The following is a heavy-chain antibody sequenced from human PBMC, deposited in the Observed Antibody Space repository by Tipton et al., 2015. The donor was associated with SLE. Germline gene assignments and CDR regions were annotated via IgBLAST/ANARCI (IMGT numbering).Heavy chain of an antibody. CDR1: GGPISSHY. D-gene: IGHD3-9*01. CDR2: MYYRAST. J-gene: IGHJ4*02. Sequence: TLSLTCTVSGGPISSHYLTWIRQPPGKGLEWIGCMYYRASTNYNPSLKSRVTISVDTSKNQFSLMLTSTTTADTAVYYCARGSSPTILDYWGQGTLVTFS. CDR3: ARGSSPTILDY. V-gene: IGHV4-59*11.